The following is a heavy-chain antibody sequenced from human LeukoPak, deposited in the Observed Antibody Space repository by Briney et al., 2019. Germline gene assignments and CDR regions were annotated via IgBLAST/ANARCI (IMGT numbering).Heavy chain of an antibody. J-gene: IGHJ4*02. CDR1: GFTFSSYG. CDR2: IRSDGSNK. D-gene: IGHD4-17*01. V-gene: IGHV3-30*02. Sequence: GGSLRLSCAASGFTFSSYGMHWVRQAPGKGPEWVAFIRSDGSNKYYADSVKGRFTISRDNSKNTLFLQMNSLRAEDTAVYYCAKDYGRTLDYWGQGTLVTVSS. CDR3: AKDYGRTLDY.